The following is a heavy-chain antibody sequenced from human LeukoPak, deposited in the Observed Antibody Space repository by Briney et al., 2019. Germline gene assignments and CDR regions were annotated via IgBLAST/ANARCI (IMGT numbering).Heavy chain of an antibody. V-gene: IGHV1-24*01. D-gene: IGHD2-2*01. J-gene: IGHJ5*02. CDR2: FDPEDGET. Sequence: ASVKVSCKVSGYTLTELSMHWVRQAPGKGLEWMGGFDPEDGETIYAQKFQGRVTMTEDTSTDTAYMELSSLRSEDTAVYYCARGAIVVVPTATNWFDPWGQGTLVTVSS. CDR1: GYTLTELS. CDR3: ARGAIVVVPTATNWFDP.